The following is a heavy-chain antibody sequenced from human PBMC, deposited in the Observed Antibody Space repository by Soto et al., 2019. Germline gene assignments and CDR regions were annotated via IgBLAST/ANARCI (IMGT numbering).Heavy chain of an antibody. D-gene: IGHD3-10*01. J-gene: IGHJ4*02. V-gene: IGHV1-18*01. CDR3: ARRGALPDY. CDR2: ISADNGNT. CDR1: GYTFTNCG. Sequence: ASVKVSCKTSGYTFTNCGISWVRQAPGQGLEWMGWISADNGNTNYARNLQGRVTMTTDTSTGTSYMVLRSLTSDDTAVYYCARRGALPDYWGQGTLVTVSS.